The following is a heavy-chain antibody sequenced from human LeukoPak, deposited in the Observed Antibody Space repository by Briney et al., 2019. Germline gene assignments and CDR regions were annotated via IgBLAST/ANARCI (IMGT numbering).Heavy chain of an antibody. J-gene: IGHJ4*02. CDR2: INPNSGGT. V-gene: IGHV1-2*02. CDR3: ASSPGTMIVALDY. CDR1: GDTFTGYY. D-gene: IGHD3-22*01. Sequence: GASVKVSCKASGDTFTGYYMHWVRQAPGQGLEWMGWINPNSGGTNDAQKFQGRVTMTRDTSISTAYMELSRLRSDDTAVYYCASSPGTMIVALDYWGQGTLVTVPS.